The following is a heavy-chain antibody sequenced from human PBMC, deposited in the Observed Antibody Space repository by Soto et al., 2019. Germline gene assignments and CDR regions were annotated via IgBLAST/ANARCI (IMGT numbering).Heavy chain of an antibody. Sequence: GGSLRLSCAASGFTFSSYSMNWVRQAPGKGLEWVSSISSSSSYIYYADSVKGRFTISRDNAKNSLYLQMNSLRAEDTAVYYCARDVRDFWSGSEAFDIWGQGTMVTVSS. J-gene: IGHJ3*02. D-gene: IGHD3-3*01. CDR3: ARDVRDFWSGSEAFDI. V-gene: IGHV3-21*01. CDR2: ISSSSSYI. CDR1: GFTFSSYS.